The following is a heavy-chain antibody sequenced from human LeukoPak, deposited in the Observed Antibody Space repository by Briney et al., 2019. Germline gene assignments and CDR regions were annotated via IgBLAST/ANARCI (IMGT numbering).Heavy chain of an antibody. CDR1: GFSFSTYS. J-gene: IGHJ4*02. V-gene: IGHV3-21*06. CDR2: VSGTSEYI. CDR3: ARWYSSGWYSDY. D-gene: IGHD6-19*01. Sequence: GGXLXLSXXASGFSFSTYSMIWVRQAPGKGLEWVSSVSGTSEYIYYADSVRGRFTISRDNAKNTVYLQMNSLRAEDTAVYYCARWYSSGWYSDYWGQGTLVTVSS.